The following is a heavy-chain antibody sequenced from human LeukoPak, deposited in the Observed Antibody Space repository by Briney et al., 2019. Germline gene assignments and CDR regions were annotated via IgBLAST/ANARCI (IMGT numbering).Heavy chain of an antibody. V-gene: IGHV4-61*02. CDR1: GGSISRGSYY. J-gene: IGHJ6*02. Sequence: SQTLSLTCTVSGGSISRGSYYWSWIRQPAGKGLEWIGRIYTSGSTNYNPSLKSRVTISVDTSKNQFSLKLSSVTAADTAVYYCARAYYGMDVWGQGTTVTVSS. CDR2: IYTSGST. CDR3: ARAYYGMDV.